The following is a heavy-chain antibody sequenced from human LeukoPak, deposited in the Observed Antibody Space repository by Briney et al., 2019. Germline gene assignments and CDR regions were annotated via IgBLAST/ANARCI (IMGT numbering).Heavy chain of an antibody. CDR2: ISSSSRYI. V-gene: IGHV3-21*01. J-gene: IGHJ4*02. CDR3: ARDFQLLYYFDY. CDR1: GFTFSSYS. Sequence: GGSLRLSCAASGFTFSSYSMNWVRQAPGKGLEWVSSISSSSRYIYYADSVKGRFTISRDNAKNSLYLQMNSLRAEDTAVYYCARDFQLLYYFDYWGQGTLVTVSS. D-gene: IGHD2-2*01.